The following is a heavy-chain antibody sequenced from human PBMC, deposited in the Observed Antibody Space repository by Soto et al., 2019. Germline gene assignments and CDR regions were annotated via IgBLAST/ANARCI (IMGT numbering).Heavy chain of an antibody. J-gene: IGHJ6*03. D-gene: IGHD3-16*01. CDR2: IYYSGGT. V-gene: IGHV4-59*08. CDR1: GGSISSYY. CDR3: ARRTLDYYYYYMDV. Sequence: QVQLQESGPGLVKPSETLSLTCTVSGGSISSYYWSWIRQPPGKGLEWIGYIYYSGGTNYNPSLKSRVTISVDTSKNQFSLKLSSVTAADTAVYYCARRTLDYYYYYMDVWGKGTTVTVSS.